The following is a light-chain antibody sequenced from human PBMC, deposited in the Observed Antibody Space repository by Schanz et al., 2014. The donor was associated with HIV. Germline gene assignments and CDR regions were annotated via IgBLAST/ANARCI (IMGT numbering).Light chain of an antibody. Sequence: QSALTQPASVSGSPGQSITISCTGTSSDVGAYNYVSWFQQHPGKAPKLMIYDVSNRPSGVSSRFSGSKSGNTASLTISGLQAEDEADYYCCSYTSSSTVVFGGGTKLTVL. CDR3: CSYTSSSTVV. CDR2: DVS. V-gene: IGLV2-14*03. J-gene: IGLJ2*01. CDR1: SSDVGAYNY.